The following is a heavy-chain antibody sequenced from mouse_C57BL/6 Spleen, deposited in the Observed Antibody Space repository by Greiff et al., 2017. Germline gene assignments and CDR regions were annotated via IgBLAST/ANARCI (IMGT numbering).Heavy chain of an antibody. V-gene: IGHV5-17*01. D-gene: IGHD1-1*01. CDR2: ISSGSSTI. CDR1: GFTFSDYG. CDR3: ARAVVARRYFDY. Sequence: EVKVVESGGGLVKPGGSLELSCAASGFTFSDYGMHWVRQAPEKGLEWVAYISSGSSTIYYADTVKGRFTISRDNAKNTLFLQMTSLRSEDTAMYYCARAVVARRYFDYWGQGTTLTVSS. J-gene: IGHJ2*01.